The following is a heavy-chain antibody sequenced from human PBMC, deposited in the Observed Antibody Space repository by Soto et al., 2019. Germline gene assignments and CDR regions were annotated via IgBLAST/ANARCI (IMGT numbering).Heavy chain of an antibody. V-gene: IGHV3-21*01. CDR1: EFTFSSYS. CDR2: ITSGSSYI. CDR3: ASSGWYPRDYYYGMDV. D-gene: IGHD6-19*01. Sequence: GGSLRLSCAASEFTFSSYSMNWVRQAPGKGLEWVSSITSGSSYIYYADSVKGRFTISRDNAKNSLFLQMNSLRAEDTAVYYCASSGWYPRDYYYGMDVWGQGTTVTVSS. J-gene: IGHJ6*02.